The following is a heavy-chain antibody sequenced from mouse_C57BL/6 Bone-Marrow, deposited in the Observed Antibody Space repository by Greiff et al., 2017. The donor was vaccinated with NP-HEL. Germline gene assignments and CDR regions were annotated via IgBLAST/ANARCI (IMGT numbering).Heavy chain of an antibody. CDR1: GYAFRSSW. Sequence: VQLQQSGPELVKPGASVKISCKASGYAFRSSWMNWVKQRPGKGLEWIGRIYPGDGDTNYNGKFKGKATLTADKSSSTAYMQLSSLTSEDSAVYFCARSRVLRTWFAYWGQGTLVTVSA. D-gene: IGHD1-1*01. V-gene: IGHV1-82*01. J-gene: IGHJ3*01. CDR3: ARSRVLRTWFAY. CDR2: IYPGDGDT.